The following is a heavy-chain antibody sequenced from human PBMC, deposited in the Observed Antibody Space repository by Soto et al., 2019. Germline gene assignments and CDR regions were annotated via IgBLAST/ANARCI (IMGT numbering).Heavy chain of an antibody. CDR2: ISYDGSNK. V-gene: IGHV3-30-3*01. J-gene: IGHJ6*02. CDR3: ARDYYGSGSYEIYYYYGMDV. CDR1: GFTFSSYA. D-gene: IGHD3-10*01. Sequence: QVQLVESGGGVVQPGRSLRLSCAASGFTFSSYAMHWVRQAPGKGLEWVAVISYDGSNKYYADSVKGRFTISRDNSKNTLYLQMNSLRAEDTAVYYCARDYYGSGSYEIYYYYGMDVWGQGTTVTVSS.